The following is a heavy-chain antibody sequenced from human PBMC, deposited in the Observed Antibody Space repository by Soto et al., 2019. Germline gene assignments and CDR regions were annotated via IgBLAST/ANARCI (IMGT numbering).Heavy chain of an antibody. J-gene: IGHJ6*02. CDR2: IMPIFGTA. CDR1: GGTFKSYA. CDR3: ARLGSGWYRDYYYYYGMDV. D-gene: IGHD6-19*01. V-gene: IGHV1-69*13. Sequence: GASVKVSCKASGGTFKSYAISWVRQAPGQGLEWLGGIMPIFGTADYAQKFQGRVTITADESTSTAYMELSSLRSEDTAVYYCARLGSGWYRDYYYYYGMDVWGQGTTVTVSS.